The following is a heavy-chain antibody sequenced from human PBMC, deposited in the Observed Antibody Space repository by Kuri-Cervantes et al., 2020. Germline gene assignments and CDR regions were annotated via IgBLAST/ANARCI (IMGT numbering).Heavy chain of an antibody. CDR2: ISSSSSYI. D-gene: IGHD3-9*01. CDR3: ARKDDISDFDY. V-gene: IGHV3-21*01. CDR1: GFTVSSYS. Sequence: GGSLRLSCAASGFTVSSYSMNWVRQAPGKGLEWVSSISSSSSYIYYADSVKGRFTISRGNAKNSLYLQMNSLRAEDTAVYYCARKDDISDFDYWGQGTLVTVSS. J-gene: IGHJ4*02.